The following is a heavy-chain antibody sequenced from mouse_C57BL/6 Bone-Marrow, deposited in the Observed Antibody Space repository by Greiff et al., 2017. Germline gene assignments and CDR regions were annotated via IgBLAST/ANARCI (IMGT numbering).Heavy chain of an antibody. CDR3: AREGSYYVYERNYFCC. D-gene: IGHD2-2*01. Sequence: QVQLQQPGTELVKPGASVKLSCKASGYTFTSYWMHWVKQRPGQGLEWIGNINPSNGGTNYNEKFKSKATLTVDKSSSTAYMQLSSLTSEDSAVYYYAREGSYYVYERNYFCCWGQGTTLTVAS. CDR1: GYTFTSYW. V-gene: IGHV1-53*01. CDR2: INPSNGGT. J-gene: IGHJ2*01.